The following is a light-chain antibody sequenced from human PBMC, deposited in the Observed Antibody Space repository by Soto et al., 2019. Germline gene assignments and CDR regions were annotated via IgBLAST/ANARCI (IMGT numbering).Light chain of an antibody. Sequence: IQMPQSPSTLSASVGDRVTITCQASQTISTLLAWYQHKPGKAPNLLIYDASSLESGVPSRFSGSGSGTEFTLTISSLQPDESATYYCQQYSSLVTFGQGTKLEI. CDR1: QTISTL. CDR3: QQYSSLVT. V-gene: IGKV1-5*01. CDR2: DAS. J-gene: IGKJ2*01.